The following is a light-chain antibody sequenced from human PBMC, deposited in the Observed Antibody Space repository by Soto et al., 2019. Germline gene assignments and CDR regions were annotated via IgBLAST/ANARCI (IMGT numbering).Light chain of an antibody. V-gene: IGKV1-39*01. CDR2: ETS. CDR3: QQTYTNPQS. CDR1: QTSATV. J-gene: IGKJ1*01. Sequence: DIQMTQSPSSLSASVGDRVTISCRASQTSATVVNWYQQKSGSALRLLIYETSALQRGVASRFSGSGSGTHFVLSISDFQPEDSATYFCQQTYTNPQSFGQGTKVEIK.